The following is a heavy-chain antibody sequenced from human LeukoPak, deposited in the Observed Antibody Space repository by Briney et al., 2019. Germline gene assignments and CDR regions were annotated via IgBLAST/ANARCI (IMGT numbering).Heavy chain of an antibody. J-gene: IGHJ5*02. D-gene: IGHD1-1*01. V-gene: IGHV4-39*07. CDR2: IYYSGST. CDR1: GGSISSSSYY. Sequence: PSETLSLTCTVSGGSISSSSYYWGWIRQPPGKGLEWIGSIYYSGSTYYNPSLKSRVTISVDTSKNQFSLKLSSVTAADTAVYYCARSIGGFRNDVGKGWFDPWGQGTLVTVSS. CDR3: ARSIGGFRNDVGKGWFDP.